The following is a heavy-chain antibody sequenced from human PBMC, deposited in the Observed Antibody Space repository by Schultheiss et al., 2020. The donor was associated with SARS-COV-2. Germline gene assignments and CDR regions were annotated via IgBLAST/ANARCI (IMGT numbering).Heavy chain of an antibody. CDR2: ISYDGSNK. V-gene: IGHV3-30*07. J-gene: IGHJ4*02. CDR3: ARDGGTIFGVVIGSNFDY. CDR1: GFTFSSYA. Sequence: GESLKISCAASGFTFSSYAMHWVRQAPGKGLEWVAVISYDGSNKYYADSVKGRFTISRDNAKNTLYLQMNSLRAEDTAVYYCARDGGTIFGVVIGSNFDYWGQGTLVTVSS. D-gene: IGHD3-3*01.